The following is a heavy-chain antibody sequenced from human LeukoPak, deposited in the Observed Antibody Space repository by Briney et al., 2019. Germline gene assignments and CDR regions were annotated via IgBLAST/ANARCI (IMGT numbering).Heavy chain of an antibody. CDR2: IYYSGST. V-gene: IGHV4-39*07. CDR3: ARLGGFMVRGVLLVMGGYFDY. CDR1: GGSISSSSYY. D-gene: IGHD3-10*01. Sequence: SETLSLTCTVSGGSISSSSYYWGWIRQPPGKGLEWIGSIYYSGSTYYNPSLKSRVTISVDTSKNQFSLKLSSVTAADTAVYYCARLGGFMVRGVLLVMGGYFDYWGQGTLVTVSS. J-gene: IGHJ4*02.